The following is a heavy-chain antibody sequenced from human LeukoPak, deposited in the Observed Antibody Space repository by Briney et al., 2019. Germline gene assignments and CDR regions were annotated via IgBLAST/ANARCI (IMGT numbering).Heavy chain of an antibody. D-gene: IGHD3-10*02. J-gene: IGHJ5*02. CDR1: GGSISSRSYY. Sequence: SETLCLTCTVSGGSISSRSYYWGWLRQPPGKGLEWIASIFYSGSTYHNPSLKSRVTISVDTSKSQFSLKLSSVTAADTAVYFCARHPLKAYVSDWFDPWGQGTLVTVSS. CDR2: IFYSGST. V-gene: IGHV4-39*01. CDR3: ARHPLKAYVSDWFDP.